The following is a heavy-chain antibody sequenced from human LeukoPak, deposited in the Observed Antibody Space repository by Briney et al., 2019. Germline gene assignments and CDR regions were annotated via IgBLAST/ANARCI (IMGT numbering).Heavy chain of an antibody. CDR3: VRQRKTGSYVGHFDY. Sequence: TSETLSLTCTVSGVSIITTSHYWGRVPQPQGKGLEWIARIYYSGSTYYNPSLESRVTISIDTSKSQLSLKLTSVTAADTALYYCVRQRKTGSYVGHFDYWGQGTLVSVST. CDR2: IYYSGST. V-gene: IGHV4-39*01. J-gene: IGHJ4*02. CDR1: GVSIITTSHY. D-gene: IGHD3-10*01.